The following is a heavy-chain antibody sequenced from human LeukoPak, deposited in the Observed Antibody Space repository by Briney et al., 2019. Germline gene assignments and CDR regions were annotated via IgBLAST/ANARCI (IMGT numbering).Heavy chain of an antibody. CDR2: INHGRGT. CDR1: GGSISSGDYF. J-gene: IGHJ4*02. CDR3: ARGEDGTGDYRPTYFDS. Sequence: SETQSLTCTVSGGSISSGDYFWNWIRQTPGKGLEWIGEINHGRGTKYNPSLKSRATISVDTSKKQFSLNLTSVTAADTAVYYCARGEDGTGDYRPTYFDSWGQGTLVTVSS. V-gene: IGHV4-39*07. D-gene: IGHD4-17*01.